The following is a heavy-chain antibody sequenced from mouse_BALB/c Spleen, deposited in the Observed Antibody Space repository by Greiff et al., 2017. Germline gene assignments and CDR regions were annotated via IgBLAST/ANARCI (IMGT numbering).Heavy chain of an antibody. Sequence: EVQRVESGGGLVKPGGSLKLSCAASGFTFSSYAMSWVRQTPEKRLEWVAAISSGGSTYYPDSVKGRFTITRDNARNILYLQMSSLRSEDTAMYYCARGKDSYGNYWYFDVWGAGTTVTVSS. D-gene: IGHD2-10*02. CDR1: GFTFSSYA. J-gene: IGHJ1*01. CDR2: ISSGGST. V-gene: IGHV5-6-5*01. CDR3: ARGKDSYGNYWYFDV.